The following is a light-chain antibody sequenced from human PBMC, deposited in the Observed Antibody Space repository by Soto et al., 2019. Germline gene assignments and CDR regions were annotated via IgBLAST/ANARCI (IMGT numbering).Light chain of an antibody. J-gene: IGKJ1*01. CDR3: QQYNKWPLT. CDR2: DAS. CDR1: QSVADN. V-gene: IGKV3D-15*01. Sequence: ESVLTQSPGTLSLSPGDRSTLSCKAIQSVADNYLAWYQQKPGKAPRLLIYDASNRATGIPARFSGSGSGTEFTLTISSLQSEDFEMYYCQQYNKWPLTFGQGTKVDIK.